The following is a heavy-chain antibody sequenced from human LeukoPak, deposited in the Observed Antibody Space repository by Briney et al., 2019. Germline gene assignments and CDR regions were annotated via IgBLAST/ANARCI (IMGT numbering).Heavy chain of an antibody. CDR3: ARPPATPYGDPLYWYFDL. CDR2: ISRSGSTI. Sequence: KPGGSLRLSCATSGFTFSDYYMSWIRQAPGKGLEWVSYISRSGSTIYYADSVKGRFTISRDNAKNSLYLQMNSLRAEDTAVYYCARPPATPYGDPLYWYFDLWGRGTLVTVSS. D-gene: IGHD4-17*01. J-gene: IGHJ2*01. V-gene: IGHV3-11*04. CDR1: GFTFSDYY.